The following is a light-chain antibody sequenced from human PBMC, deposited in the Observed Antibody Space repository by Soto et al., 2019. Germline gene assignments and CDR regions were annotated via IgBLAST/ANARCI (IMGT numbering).Light chain of an antibody. CDR3: SSYADSYIYV. J-gene: IGLJ1*01. CDR2: AVS. Sequence: QSALTQPRSVSGSPGQSVTISCTGTSGDIGTYDHVSWYQQHPGKAPKLIIYAVSKRPSGVPDRFSGSKSGITASLTISGLQADDEADYYCSSYADSYIYVFATGTKVTVL. CDR1: SGDIGTYDH. V-gene: IGLV2-11*01.